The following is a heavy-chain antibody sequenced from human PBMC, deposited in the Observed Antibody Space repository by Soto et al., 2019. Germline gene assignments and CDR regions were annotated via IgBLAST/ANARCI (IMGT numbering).Heavy chain of an antibody. J-gene: IGHJ5*02. V-gene: IGHV4-59*01. Sequence: SETLSLTCTVAVASISTDYWSLIRQPPGKGLEWIGYISYSGSTNYNPSLKSRVTISVDASKNQISLQVRSATAADAAVYYCARDLKEYCSDGKCNWLAPWGQGTLVTVS. CDR3: ARDLKEYCSDGKCNWLAP. CDR1: VASISTDY. CDR2: ISYSGST. D-gene: IGHD2-15*01.